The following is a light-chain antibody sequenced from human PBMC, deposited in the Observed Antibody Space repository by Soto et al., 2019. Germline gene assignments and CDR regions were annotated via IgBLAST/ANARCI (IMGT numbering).Light chain of an antibody. V-gene: IGKV3-20*01. CDR3: QQYGSSPPT. CDR1: QSLSDSQ. Sequence: EIVLTQSPDTLSSSPGERATLSCRASQSLSDSQLAWYQQKPGHAPRLVISGASSRSTGIPDRVTGSGSGTDFTLTVSRLEPEDFAVYYCQQYGSSPPTCGPGTKVEVK. CDR2: GAS. J-gene: IGKJ1*01.